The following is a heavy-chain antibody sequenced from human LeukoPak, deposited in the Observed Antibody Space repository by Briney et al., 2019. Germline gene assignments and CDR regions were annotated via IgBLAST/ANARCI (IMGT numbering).Heavy chain of an antibody. CDR1: GFTVSSNY. CDR3: AKDRRGVCIDY. J-gene: IGHJ4*02. V-gene: IGHV3-66*02. Sequence: PGGSLRLSCAASGFTVSSNYMSWVRQAPGKGLEWVSVIYSGGSTYYADSVKGRFTISRDNSKNTLYLQMNSLRAEDTAVYYCAKDRRGVCIDYWGQGTLVTVSS. CDR2: IYSGGST. D-gene: IGHD3-10*01.